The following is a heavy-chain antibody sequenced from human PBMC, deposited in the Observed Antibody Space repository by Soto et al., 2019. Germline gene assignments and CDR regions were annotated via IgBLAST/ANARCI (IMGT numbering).Heavy chain of an antibody. CDR1: GYTFTSYD. J-gene: IGHJ4*02. CDR2: MNPNSGNT. V-gene: IGHV1-8*01. CDR3: ARGVRRIMITFGGVIQGNYYFDY. Sequence: GASVKVSCKASGYTFTSYDINWVRQATGQGLKWMGWMNPNSGNTGYAQKFQGRVTMTRNTSISTAYMELSSLRSEDTAVYYCARGVRRIMITFGGVIQGNYYFDYWGQGTLFTVSS. D-gene: IGHD3-16*02.